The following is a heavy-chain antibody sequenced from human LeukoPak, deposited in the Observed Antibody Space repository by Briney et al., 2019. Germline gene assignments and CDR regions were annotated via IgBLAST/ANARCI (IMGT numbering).Heavy chain of an antibody. V-gene: IGHV3-21*01. J-gene: IGHJ6*03. CDR2: IGRSGNYI. CDR3: ARQAGPYCMDV. D-gene: IGHD6-13*01. CDR1: GYPFSSYG. Sequence: KPGGSLRLSCAASGYPFSSYGMHWGRQAPGKGLEWVSSIGRSGNYIYHADSVKGRFTISRDNAKNSLYLQMSSLRAEDTAVYYCARQAGPYCMDVWGKGTTVTVSS.